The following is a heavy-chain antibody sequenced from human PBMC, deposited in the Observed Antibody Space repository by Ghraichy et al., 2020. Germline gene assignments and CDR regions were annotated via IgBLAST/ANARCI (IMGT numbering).Heavy chain of an antibody. Sequence: ASVKVSCKASGYTFTGYYMHWVRQAPGQGLEWMGWINPNSGGTNYAQKFQGWVTMTRDTSISTAYMELSRLRSDDTAVYYCAREGIAAARYYYYGMDVWGQGTTVTVSS. CDR1: GYTFTGYY. CDR2: INPNSGGT. D-gene: IGHD6-13*01. CDR3: AREGIAAARYYYYGMDV. V-gene: IGHV1-2*04. J-gene: IGHJ6*02.